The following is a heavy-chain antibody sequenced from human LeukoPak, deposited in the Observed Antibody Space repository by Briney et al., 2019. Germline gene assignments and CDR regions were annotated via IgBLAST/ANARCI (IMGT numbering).Heavy chain of an antibody. Sequence: SETLSLTCAVYGGSFSGYYLSWIRQPPGKGLEWIGEINHSGSTNYNPSLKSRVTISVDTSKNQFSLKLSSVTAADTAVYYCARSDSSGWYYNYYYYMDVWGKGTTVTISS. D-gene: IGHD6-19*01. CDR3: ARSDSSGWYYNYYYYMDV. CDR1: GGSFSGYY. J-gene: IGHJ6*03. CDR2: INHSGST. V-gene: IGHV4-34*01.